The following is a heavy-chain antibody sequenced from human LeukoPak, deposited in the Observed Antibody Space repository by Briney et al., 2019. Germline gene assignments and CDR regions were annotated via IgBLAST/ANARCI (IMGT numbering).Heavy chain of an antibody. D-gene: IGHD3-22*01. V-gene: IGHV6-1*01. CDR1: GDSVSSNSAA. J-gene: IGHJ1*01. CDR3: ARSYYYDSPGVVYFQH. Sequence: SQTLSLTCAISGDSVSSNSAAWNWIRQSPSRGLEWLGRTYYRSKWYNDYAVSVKSRITINPDTSKNQFSLQLNSVTPEDTAVYYCARSYYYDSPGVVYFQHWGQGTLVTVSS. CDR2: TYYRSKWYN.